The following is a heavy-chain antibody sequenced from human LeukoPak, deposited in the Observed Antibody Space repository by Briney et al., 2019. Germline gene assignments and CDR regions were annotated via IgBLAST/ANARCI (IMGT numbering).Heavy chain of an antibody. J-gene: IGHJ4*02. Sequence: ASVKVSCKASGGTFIDYGIHWVRQVPGQGLEWMGGFIPVFGTADYAQKFQGRLTITADESTSTAYMEVTSLGSEDTAVYYCADLLVGPAALAHWGQGTLVAVSS. CDR1: GGTFIDYG. CDR2: FIPVFGTA. CDR3: ADLLVGPAALAH. D-gene: IGHD2-2*01. V-gene: IGHV1-69*01.